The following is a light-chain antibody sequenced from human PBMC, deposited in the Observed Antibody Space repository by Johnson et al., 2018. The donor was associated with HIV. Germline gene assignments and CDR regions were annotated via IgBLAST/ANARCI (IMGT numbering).Light chain of an antibody. J-gene: IGLJ1*01. CDR1: SSNIGNNF. V-gene: IGLV1-51*02. CDR2: ENN. Sequence: HSVLTQPPSVSAAPGQKVTISCSGSSSNIGNNFVSWYQQLPGTAPKLLIYENNKRPSGIPDRFSGSKSGTSATLGITGLQTGDEADYYCGTWDNSLSGYFFGTGTKVTVL. CDR3: GTWDNSLSGYF.